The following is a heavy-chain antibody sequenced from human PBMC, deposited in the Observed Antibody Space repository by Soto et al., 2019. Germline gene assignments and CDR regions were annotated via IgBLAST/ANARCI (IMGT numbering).Heavy chain of an antibody. V-gene: IGHV3-30*18. D-gene: IGHD6-6*01. CDR2: ISYDGSNK. J-gene: IGHJ4*02. CDR1: GFPFSSYG. Sequence: PGGSLRLSCAASGFPFSSYGMHWVRQAPGKGLEWVAVISYDGSNKYYADSVKGRFTISRDNSKNTLYLQMNSLRAEDTAVYYCEKDLVEYSSSSVFDYWGQGTLVPVYS. CDR3: EKDLVEYSSSSVFDY.